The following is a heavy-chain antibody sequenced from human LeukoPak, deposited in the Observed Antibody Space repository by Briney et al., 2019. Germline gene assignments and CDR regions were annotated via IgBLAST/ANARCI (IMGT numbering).Heavy chain of an antibody. Sequence: AASVKVSCKASGGTFRSYTIVWVRQAPGQGLEWMGRIIPMLDIANYAQKFQGRVTIIADKSTSTAYMELSSLRSEDTAMYYCASPRDCSTTSCYNDDAFDIWGQGTMVTVSS. D-gene: IGHD2-2*02. CDR3: ASPRDCSTTSCYNDDAFDI. CDR2: IIPMLDIA. V-gene: IGHV1-69*02. J-gene: IGHJ3*02. CDR1: GGTFRSYT.